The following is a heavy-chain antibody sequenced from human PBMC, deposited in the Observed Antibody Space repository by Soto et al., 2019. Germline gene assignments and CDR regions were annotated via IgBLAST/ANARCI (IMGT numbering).Heavy chain of an antibody. CDR1: GFTFITYW. Sequence: EVQLVESGGGLVQPGGSLRLSFAASGFTFITYWMSWVRQAPGKGLEWVANIKQDGSEKYYVDSVKGRFTISRDNAKNSLYLQMNSLRAEDTAVYYCARDLASTTIPNYWGQGTLVTVSS. J-gene: IGHJ4*02. CDR3: ARDLASTTIPNY. V-gene: IGHV3-7*04. CDR2: IKQDGSEK. D-gene: IGHD4-17*01.